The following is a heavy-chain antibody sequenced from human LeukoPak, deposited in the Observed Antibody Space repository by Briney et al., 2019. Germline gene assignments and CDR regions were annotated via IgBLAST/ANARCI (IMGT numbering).Heavy chain of an antibody. CDR1: GFTFSSYA. V-gene: IGHV3-23*01. J-gene: IGHJ4*02. Sequence: GVLRLSCAASGFTFSSYAMSWVRQAPGKGLEWVSGISSSGSSTYYADSVKGRFSISRDNSKNALYLQMNSLRAEDTAVYYCAKSFRRDSGQTDYWGQGTLVTVSS. CDR2: ISSSGSST. D-gene: IGHD5-12*01. CDR3: AKSFRRDSGQTDY.